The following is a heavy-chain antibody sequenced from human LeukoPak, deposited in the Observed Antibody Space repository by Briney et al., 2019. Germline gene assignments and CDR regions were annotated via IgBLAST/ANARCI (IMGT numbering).Heavy chain of an antibody. D-gene: IGHD6-6*01. Sequence: PSETLSLTCAVYGVSFSGCYWSWIRQPPGKGLEWIGEINHSGSTNYNPSLKSRVTISVDTSKNQFSLKLSSVTAADTAVYYCARSGSSSSQNWFDPWGQGTLVTVSS. CDR2: INHSGST. J-gene: IGHJ5*02. CDR3: ARSGSSSSQNWFDP. CDR1: GVSFSGCY. V-gene: IGHV4-34*01.